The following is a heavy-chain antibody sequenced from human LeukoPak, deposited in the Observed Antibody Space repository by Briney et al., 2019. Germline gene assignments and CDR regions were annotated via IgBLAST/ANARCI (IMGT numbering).Heavy chain of an antibody. CDR2: MNPNSGNT. Sequence: ASVKVSCKASGYTFTSHFMHWVRQATGQGLEWMGWMNPNSGNTGYAQKFQGRVTMTRNTSISTAYMELSSLRSEDTAVYYCARRVLLYDILTAYSRYYYYYMDVWGRGTTVTISS. CDR1: GYTFTSHF. D-gene: IGHD3-9*01. J-gene: IGHJ6*03. V-gene: IGHV1-8*02. CDR3: ARRVLLYDILTAYSRYYYYYMDV.